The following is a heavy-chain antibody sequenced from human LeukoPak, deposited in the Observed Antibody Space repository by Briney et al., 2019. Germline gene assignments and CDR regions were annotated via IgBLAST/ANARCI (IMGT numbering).Heavy chain of an antibody. Sequence: GGFLRLSCAASGFTFNDYAMSWVRQAPGKGLEWFSAITDSGGDTYYADYVKGRFTISRDNSKNTLDLQMSSLRAEDTAVYYCVKGSASSRPYYFDSWGQGALVTVSS. V-gene: IGHV3-23*01. J-gene: IGHJ4*02. D-gene: IGHD2-15*01. CDR1: GFTFNDYA. CDR2: ITDSGGDT. CDR3: VKGSASSRPYYFDS.